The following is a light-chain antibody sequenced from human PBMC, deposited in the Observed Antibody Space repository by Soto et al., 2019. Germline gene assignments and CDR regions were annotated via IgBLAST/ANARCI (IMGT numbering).Light chain of an antibody. CDR1: SSNIGAGYD. Sequence: QSVLTQPPSVSGAPGQRVTISCTGSSSNIGAGYDAHWYQQLPGKVPKLLIFGDTNRPSGVPDRFSGSKSGTSASLAITGLQPEDEADYDCQSYDNSLSGPVFGPGTKLTVL. CDR2: GDT. V-gene: IGLV1-40*01. CDR3: QSYDNSLSGPV. J-gene: IGLJ1*01.